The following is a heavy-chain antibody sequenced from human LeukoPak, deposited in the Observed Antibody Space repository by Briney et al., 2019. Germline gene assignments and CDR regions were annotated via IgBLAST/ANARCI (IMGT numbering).Heavy chain of an antibody. CDR2: ISSNGGST. V-gene: IGHV3-64D*06. CDR1: GFTFSRYA. Sequence: VQPGGSLRLSCSASGFTFSRYAMHWVRQAPGKGLEYVSGISSNGGSTYYADSVKGRFTISRDNSKNTLYLQMSSVRAEDTAVYYCVKTGSYYNEPYYFDYWGQGTLVTVSS. D-gene: IGHD3-10*01. J-gene: IGHJ4*02. CDR3: VKTGSYYNEPYYFDY.